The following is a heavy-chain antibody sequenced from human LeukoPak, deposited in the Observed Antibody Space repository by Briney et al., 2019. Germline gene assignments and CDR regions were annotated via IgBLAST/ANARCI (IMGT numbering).Heavy chain of an antibody. J-gene: IGHJ5*02. V-gene: IGHV1-2*02. Sequence: ASVKVSCKASGYTFTGYYMHWVRQAPGQGLEWMGWINPNSGGTNYAQKFQGRVTMTRDTSISTAYKELSRLRSDDTAVYYCARGIVATTHLNWFDPWGQGTLVTVSS. CDR1: GYTFTGYY. CDR2: INPNSGGT. D-gene: IGHD5-12*01. CDR3: ARGIVATTHLNWFDP.